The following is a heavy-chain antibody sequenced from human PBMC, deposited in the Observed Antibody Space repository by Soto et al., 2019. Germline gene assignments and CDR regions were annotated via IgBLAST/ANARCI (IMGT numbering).Heavy chain of an antibody. Sequence: AGGALRHSCAGSGFTFSTYAMNWGRQAPGKGLEWVSGISGSGDSTYYADSVKGRFTVSRDNSKNTLYLQMNSLRAEDTAVFDCAKERSSGWSFDYWGQGTLVTVSS. D-gene: IGHD6-19*01. J-gene: IGHJ4*02. V-gene: IGHV3-23*01. CDR3: AKERSSGWSFDY. CDR1: GFTFSTYA. CDR2: ISGSGDST.